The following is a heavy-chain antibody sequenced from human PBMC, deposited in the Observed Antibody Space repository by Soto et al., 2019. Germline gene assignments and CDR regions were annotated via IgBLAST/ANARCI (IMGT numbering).Heavy chain of an antibody. CDR1: GGPLISNA. J-gene: IGHJ5*02. CDR2: IIPIFGTA. Sequence: GXAVKVSCHAAGGPLISNASVWVRRAPAQGLEWMGGIIPIFGTANYAQKFQGRVTITADESTSTAYMELSSLRSEDTAVYYCGRVHDIVVVTADIPRVTWFDPWGQGTLVTVPS. D-gene: IGHD2-2*01. V-gene: IGHV1-69*01. CDR3: GRVHDIVVVTADIPRVTWFDP.